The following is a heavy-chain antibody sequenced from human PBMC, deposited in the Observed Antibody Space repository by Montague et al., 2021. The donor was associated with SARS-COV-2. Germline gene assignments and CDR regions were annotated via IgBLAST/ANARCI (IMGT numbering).Heavy chain of an antibody. CDR2: ISYDGSNK. CDR1: GFPSSSYA. J-gene: IGHJ3*02. Sequence: SLRLSCAASGFPSSSYAMHWVRQAPGKGLEWVAVISYDGSNKYYADSVKGRLTISRDNSKNTLYLQMNSLRAEDTAVYYCTGELFDAFDIWGQGTMVTVSS. CDR3: TGELFDAFDI. D-gene: IGHD3-10*01. V-gene: IGHV3-30-3*01.